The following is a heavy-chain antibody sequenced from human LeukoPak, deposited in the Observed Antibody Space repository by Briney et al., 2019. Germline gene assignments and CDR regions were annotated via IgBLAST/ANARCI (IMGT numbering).Heavy chain of an antibody. J-gene: IGHJ3*02. V-gene: IGHV6-1*01. Sequence: SQTLSLTCAISGDSVSSNSAAWNWIRRSPSRGLEWLGRTYYRSKCYNDYAVSVKSRITINPDTSKNQFSLQLNSVTPEDTAVYYCARGVIAVAGNDAFDIWGQGTMVTVSS. CDR3: ARGVIAVAGNDAFDI. CDR2: TYYRSKCYN. CDR1: GDSVSSNSAA. D-gene: IGHD6-19*01.